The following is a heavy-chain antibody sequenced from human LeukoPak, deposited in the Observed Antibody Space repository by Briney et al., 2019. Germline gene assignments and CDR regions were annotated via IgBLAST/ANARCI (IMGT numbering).Heavy chain of an antibody. CDR1: GGSTSDYY. D-gene: IGHD1-1*01. CDR2: IYYRGTT. CDR3: ARGPPRTGRERFFDY. V-gene: IGHV4-59*01. J-gene: IGHJ4*02. Sequence: SETLSLTCTVSGGSTSDYYWNWIRQPPGKGLEWIGYIYYRGTTNYNPSLSSRVTISLDSSKNQFSLRLNSVTAADTAIHYCARGPPRTGRERFFDYWGQGTLVSVSS.